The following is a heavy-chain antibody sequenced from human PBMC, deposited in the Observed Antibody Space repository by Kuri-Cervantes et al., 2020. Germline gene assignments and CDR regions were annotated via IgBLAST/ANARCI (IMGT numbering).Heavy chain of an antibody. D-gene: IGHD2-15*01. CDR3: ARGRPKMVAATAIDY. Sequence: ASVKVSCKASGYTFTGYYMHWVRQAPGQGLEWMGIINPSGGSTSYAQKFQGRVTMTRDTSTSTVYMELSSLRSEDTAVYYCARGRPKMVAATAIDYWGQGTLVTVSS. CDR1: GYTFTGYY. V-gene: IGHV1-46*01. J-gene: IGHJ4*02. CDR2: INPSGGST.